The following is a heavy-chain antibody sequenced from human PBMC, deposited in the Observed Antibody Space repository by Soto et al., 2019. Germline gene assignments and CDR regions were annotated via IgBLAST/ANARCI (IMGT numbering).Heavy chain of an antibody. CDR3: ARYCGGGSCYLGAFDI. CDR2: MHYTGFS. Sequence: SETLSLTCSFSGDSVTSHYLTWIRQSPEKGLEWIGYMHYTGFSHYNPSLKSRLTISVDKSKNQFTLQLTSVTAADTAVYYCARYCGGGSCYLGAFDIWGQGTMVTVSS. CDR1: GDSVTSHY. V-gene: IGHV4-59*02. D-gene: IGHD2-15*01. J-gene: IGHJ3*02.